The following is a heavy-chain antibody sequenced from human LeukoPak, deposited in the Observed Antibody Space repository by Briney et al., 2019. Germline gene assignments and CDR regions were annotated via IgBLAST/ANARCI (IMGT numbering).Heavy chain of an antibody. CDR3: ARGPTVTTVLGNWFDP. V-gene: IGHV1-2*06. Sequence: ASVKVSCKASGYTFTGYYMHWVRQAPGQGLEWMGRINPNSGGTNYAQKFHGRVTMTRDTSISTAYMELSRLRSDDTAVYYCARGPTVTTVLGNWFDPWGQGTLVTVSS. J-gene: IGHJ5*02. CDR2: INPNSGGT. D-gene: IGHD4-11*01. CDR1: GYTFTGYY.